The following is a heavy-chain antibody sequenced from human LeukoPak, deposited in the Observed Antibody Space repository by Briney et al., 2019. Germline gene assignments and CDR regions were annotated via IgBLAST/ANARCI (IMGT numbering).Heavy chain of an antibody. CDR2: ISVYNGNT. J-gene: IGHJ4*02. D-gene: IGHD2-8*01. CDR1: GYTFTNYG. V-gene: IGHV1-18*01. CDR3: ARDPCANGVCYFDF. Sequence: ASVKVSCKASGYTFTNYGISWVRQAPGQGLEWMGWISVYNGNTNYAQKLQGRVTMTTDTSTSTAYMELRSLRSDDTAVYYCARDPCANGVCYFDFWGQGTLVTVSS.